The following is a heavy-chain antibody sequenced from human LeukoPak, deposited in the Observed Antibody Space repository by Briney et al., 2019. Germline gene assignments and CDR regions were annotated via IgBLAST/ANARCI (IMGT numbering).Heavy chain of an antibody. CDR2: LHPSGGP. V-gene: IGHV4-34*01. J-gene: IGHJ4*02. CDR3: ARGEDQYKCGNY. Sequence: PGGSLGLSCAASGLTLSYYWMSWVRQAPGKGLEWIGELHPSGGPFYNPSLRSRVTISVDTSKKHISLKMNSVTAADTAVYFCARGEDQYKCGNYWGQGILVTVSS. D-gene: IGHD1-26*01. CDR1: GLTLSYYW.